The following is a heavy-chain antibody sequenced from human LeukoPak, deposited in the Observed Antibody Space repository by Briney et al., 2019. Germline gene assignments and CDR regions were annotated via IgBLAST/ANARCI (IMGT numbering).Heavy chain of an antibody. D-gene: IGHD6-19*01. CDR3: ATRAVAGYAGAFDI. CDR1: GYTFTSYG. J-gene: IGHJ3*02. Sequence: ASVKVSCKASGYTFTSYGISWVRQAPGQGLEWMGWISAYNGNTNYAQKLQGRVTMTTDTSTSTAYMELSSLRSEDTAVYYCATRAVAGYAGAFDIWGQGTMVTVSS. V-gene: IGHV1-18*01. CDR2: ISAYNGNT.